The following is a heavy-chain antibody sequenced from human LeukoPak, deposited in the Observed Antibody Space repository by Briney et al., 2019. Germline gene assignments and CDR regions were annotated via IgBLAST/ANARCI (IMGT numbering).Heavy chain of an antibody. CDR3: ARDSVAGTFDY. V-gene: IGHV3-53*01. CDR2: IYSGDNT. Sequence: PGGPLRLSCAASGFTVSSNYMSWVRQAPGKGLEWVSVIYSGDNTYYADSVKGRFTISRDNSKNTLYLQMNSLRAEDTAVYYCARDSVAGTFDYWGQGTLVTVSS. D-gene: IGHD6-19*01. J-gene: IGHJ4*02. CDR1: GFTVSSNY.